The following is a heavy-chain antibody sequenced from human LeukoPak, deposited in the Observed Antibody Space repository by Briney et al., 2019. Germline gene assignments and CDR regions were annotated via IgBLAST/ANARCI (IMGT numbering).Heavy chain of an antibody. Sequence: SVKVSCKASGFTFTSSAMQWVRQARGQRLERIGWIVVGSGNTNYAQKFQERVTITRDMSTSTAYMELSSLRSEDTAVYYCAAGEYSSSSESYYYYYYGMDVWGQGTTVTVSS. CDR2: IVVGSGNT. D-gene: IGHD6-6*01. CDR3: AAGEYSSSSESYYYYYYGMDV. V-gene: IGHV1-58*02. CDR1: GFTFTSSA. J-gene: IGHJ6*02.